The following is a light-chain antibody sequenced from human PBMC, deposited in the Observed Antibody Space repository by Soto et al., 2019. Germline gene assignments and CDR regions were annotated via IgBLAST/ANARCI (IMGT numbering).Light chain of an antibody. Sequence: EIVLTQSPATLSLSPGERATLSCRAGQSVSSYLAWYQQKPGQAPRLLIYDASNRATGIPARFSGSGSGTDFTLTFSSLEPEDFAVYYCQQRSNWPRTFGQGTKVEIK. CDR3: QQRSNWPRT. V-gene: IGKV3-11*01. J-gene: IGKJ1*01. CDR1: QSVSSY. CDR2: DAS.